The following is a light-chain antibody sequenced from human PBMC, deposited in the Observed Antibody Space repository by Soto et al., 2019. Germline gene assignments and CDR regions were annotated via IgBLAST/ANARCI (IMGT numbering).Light chain of an antibody. Sequence: DIQMNMSPSSLSEYVRDRVTITCRASQSISFYLNWYQQKPGNAPKVLIYAASNLQTGVPSRFSGSGSGTDFTLTINSLQPEDFATYACQQSYSTPITFGQWARLE. CDR2: AAS. CDR1: QSISFY. J-gene: IGKJ5*01. CDR3: QQSYSTPIT. V-gene: IGKV1-39*01.